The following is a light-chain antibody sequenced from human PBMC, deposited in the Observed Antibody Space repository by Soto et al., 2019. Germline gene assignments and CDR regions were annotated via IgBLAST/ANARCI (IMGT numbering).Light chain of an antibody. CDR3: QQSYTSPTT. J-gene: IGKJ5*01. Sequence: DIQMTQSPSTLSASVGDRVTITCRASQSIGDSLAWYQQKPGKAPYLLISDVSSLERGVPSRFSGSGSGTEFTLTISSMQPDDFATYYCQQSYTSPTTFGQGTRLEI. V-gene: IGKV1-5*01. CDR1: QSIGDS. CDR2: DVS.